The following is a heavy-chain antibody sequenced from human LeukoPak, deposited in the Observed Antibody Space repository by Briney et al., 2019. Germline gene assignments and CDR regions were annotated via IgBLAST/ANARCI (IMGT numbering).Heavy chain of an antibody. V-gene: IGHV3-15*01. D-gene: IGHD2-21*02. Sequence: GGSLRLSCAASGLTFSNAWMNWVRQAPGKGLEWVGGIKSKTDGGTADSAAPVKGRFTISRDDSQNTLYLQTNSLKTEDTAVYYCTTASFCCGDCPGGSDYWGQGTLVTVSS. CDR1: GLTFSNAW. J-gene: IGHJ4*02. CDR3: TTASFCCGDCPGGSDY. CDR2: IKSKTDGGTA.